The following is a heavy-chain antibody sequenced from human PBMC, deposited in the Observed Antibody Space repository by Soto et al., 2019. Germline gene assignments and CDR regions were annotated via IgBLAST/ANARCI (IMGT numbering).Heavy chain of an antibody. CDR1: GYAFTGFY. CDR2: ISPNTGGT. V-gene: IGHV1-2*02. Sequence: QVQLVQSGAEVKKPGASVKVSCKTSGYAFTGFYIHWVRQAPGQGLEWMGWISPNTGGTSYAQKFQGRVTMTKDTSISTAYMELTRLRSDATAVFYCARVRQPVLDYFDYWGQGTLVTVSS. J-gene: IGHJ4*02. D-gene: IGHD3-3*01. CDR3: ARVRQPVLDYFDY.